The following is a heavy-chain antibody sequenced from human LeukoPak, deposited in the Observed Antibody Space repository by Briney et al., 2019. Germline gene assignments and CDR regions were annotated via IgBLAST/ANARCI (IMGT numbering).Heavy chain of an antibody. J-gene: IGHJ4*02. D-gene: IGHD3-10*01. CDR1: GFTFSNFW. CDR3: AKGLARGFDY. CDR2: IKQDETEK. V-gene: IGHV3-7*03. Sequence: GGSLRLSCTASGFTFSNFWMGWVRQAPGKGLEWVANIKQDETEKFYLGSVKGRFTISKDNSKNTLYLQMNSLRAEDTAVYYCAKGLARGFDYWGQGTLVTVSS.